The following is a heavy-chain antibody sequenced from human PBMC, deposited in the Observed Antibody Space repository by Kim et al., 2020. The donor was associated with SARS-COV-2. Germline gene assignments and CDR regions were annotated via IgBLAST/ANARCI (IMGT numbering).Heavy chain of an antibody. J-gene: IGHJ5*02. Sequence: ASVKVSCKASGYTFTSYAMHWVRQAPGQRLEWMGWINAGNGNTKYSQKFQGRVTITRDTSASTAYMELSSLRSEDTAVYYCASTISIAVAGTRLDWFDPWGQGTLVSVSS. CDR2: INAGNGNT. D-gene: IGHD6-19*01. V-gene: IGHV1-3*01. CDR3: ASTISIAVAGTRLDWFDP. CDR1: GYTFTSYA.